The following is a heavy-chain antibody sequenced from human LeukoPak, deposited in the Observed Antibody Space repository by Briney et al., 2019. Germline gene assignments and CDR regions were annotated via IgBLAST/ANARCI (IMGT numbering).Heavy chain of an antibody. CDR2: MSGSGGST. V-gene: IGHV3-23*01. J-gene: IGHJ4*02. CDR1: GFTLSSYA. Sequence: GGSLRLSCAASGFTLSSYAMSWVRQAPGKGLEWGSAMSGSGGSTYYADSVKGRFTISRDNSKNTLYLQMNSLRAEDTAVYYCARTRIMITFGGVIALPYFDYWGQGTLVTVSS. CDR3: ARTRIMITFGGVIALPYFDY. D-gene: IGHD3-16*02.